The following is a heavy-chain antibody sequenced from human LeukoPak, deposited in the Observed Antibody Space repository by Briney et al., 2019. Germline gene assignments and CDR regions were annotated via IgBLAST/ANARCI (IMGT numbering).Heavy chain of an antibody. V-gene: IGHV4-61*02. D-gene: IGHD3-9*01. CDR2: IYTSGST. CDR1: GGSISSGSYY. CDR3: AKGTYYDILTGYYGSGIWGTWLWDY. J-gene: IGHJ4*02. Sequence: SQTLSLTCTVSGGSISSGSYYWSWIRQPAGKGLEWIGRIYTSGSTNYNPSLKSRVTISVDTSKNQFSLKLNSVTAADTAVYYCAKGTYYDILTGYYGSGIWGTWLWDYWGQGTLVTVSS.